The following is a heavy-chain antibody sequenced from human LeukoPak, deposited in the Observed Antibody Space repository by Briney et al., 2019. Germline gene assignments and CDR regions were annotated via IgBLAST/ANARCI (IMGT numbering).Heavy chain of an antibody. CDR1: GFTFSSYA. CDR3: AKDLLRAYDFWSGYSS. V-gene: IGHV3-23*01. CDR2: ISGSGGST. Sequence: GGSLRLSCAASGFTFSSYAMSWVRQAPGKGLKWVSGISGSGGSTYYADSVKGRFTIARDNSKNTLYLQMNSLRAEDTAVYYCAKDLLRAYDFWSGYSSWGQGTLVTVSS. D-gene: IGHD3-3*01. J-gene: IGHJ5*02.